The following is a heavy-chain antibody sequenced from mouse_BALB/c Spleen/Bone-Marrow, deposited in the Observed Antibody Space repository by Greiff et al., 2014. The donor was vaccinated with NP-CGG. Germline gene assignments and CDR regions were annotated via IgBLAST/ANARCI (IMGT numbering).Heavy chain of an antibody. D-gene: IGHD1-1*01. CDR3: AREDYGSSPDY. Sequence: EVQLVESGPELVKPGASVKVSCKASGYAFTSYNMYWVKQSHGKSLEWIGYIDPYDGGTSYNQKFKGEATLTVDKSSSTAYMHLNSLTSEDSAVYYCAREDYGSSPDYWGQGTTLTVSS. J-gene: IGHJ2*01. CDR1: GYAFTSYN. V-gene: IGHV1S135*01. CDR2: IDPYDGGT.